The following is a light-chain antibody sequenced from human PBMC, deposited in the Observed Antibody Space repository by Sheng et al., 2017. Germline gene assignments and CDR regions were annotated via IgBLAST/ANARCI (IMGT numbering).Light chain of an antibody. Sequence: EIVLTQSPATLSLSPGERATLSCRASQSVSSYLAWYQQKPGQAPRLLIYGASTRATGIPARFSGSGSGTEFTLTISSLQSEDFAVYYCQQYYSTPITFGQGTRLEIK. CDR2: GAS. CDR3: QQYYSTPIT. V-gene: IGKV3-15*01. CDR1: QSVSSY. J-gene: IGKJ5*01.